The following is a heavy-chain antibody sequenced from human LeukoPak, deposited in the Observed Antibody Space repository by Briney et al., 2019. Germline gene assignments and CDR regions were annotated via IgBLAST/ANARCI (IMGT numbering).Heavy chain of an antibody. Sequence: KVSCKASGGTFSSYAISWVGQAPGQGVEWMGRMIPIFGTANYAQKFQGRVTINTDESKSTAYMEVSSLRSEDTAVYYCARGVVTKNTAMVIKDDYWGQGTLVTVSS. D-gene: IGHD5-18*01. V-gene: IGHV1-69*05. J-gene: IGHJ4*02. CDR3: ARGVVTKNTAMVIKDDY. CDR1: GGTFSSYA. CDR2: MIPIFGTA.